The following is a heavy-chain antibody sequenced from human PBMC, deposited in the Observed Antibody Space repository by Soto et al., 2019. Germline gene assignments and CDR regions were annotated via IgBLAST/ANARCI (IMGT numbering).Heavy chain of an antibody. J-gene: IGHJ3*02. CDR2: ISYDGSNK. Sequence: PGGSLRLSCAASGFTFSSYGMHWVRQAPGKGLEWVAVISYDGSNKYYADSVKGRFTISRDNSKNTLYLQMNSLRAEDTAVYYCAKGENYGDYRVGTFDIWGQGTMVTVSS. V-gene: IGHV3-30*18. CDR3: AKGENYGDYRVGTFDI. CDR1: GFTFSSYG. D-gene: IGHD4-17*01.